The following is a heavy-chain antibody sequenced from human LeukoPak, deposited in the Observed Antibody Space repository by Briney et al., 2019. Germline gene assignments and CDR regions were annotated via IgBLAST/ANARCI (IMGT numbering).Heavy chain of an antibody. J-gene: IGHJ6*03. D-gene: IGHD6-13*01. CDR2: ISAYNGNT. CDR3: ARAAGTEYYYYYYYMDV. Sequence: GASVKVSCKASGGTFSSYAISWVRQAPGQGLEWMGWISAYNGNTNYAQKLQGRVTMTTDTSTSTAYMELRSLRSDDTAVYYCARAAGTEYYYYYYYMDVWGKGTTVTVSS. CDR1: GGTFSSYA. V-gene: IGHV1-18*01.